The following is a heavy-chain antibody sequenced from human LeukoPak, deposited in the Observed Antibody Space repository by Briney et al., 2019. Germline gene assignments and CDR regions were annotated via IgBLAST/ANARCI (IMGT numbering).Heavy chain of an antibody. D-gene: IGHD1-26*01. J-gene: IGHJ2*01. V-gene: IGHV3-23*01. CDR2: SSGSGGST. CDR3: AGGAPWGDWYFDL. Sequence: GGSLRLSCAASGFAFSSYAMSWFRQAPGKGLDWVSVSSGSGGSTNYADSVKGRFTISRDNSKNTLYLQMNSLRAEDTAVYLCAGGAPWGDWYFDLWGRGTLVTVSS. CDR1: GFAFSSYA.